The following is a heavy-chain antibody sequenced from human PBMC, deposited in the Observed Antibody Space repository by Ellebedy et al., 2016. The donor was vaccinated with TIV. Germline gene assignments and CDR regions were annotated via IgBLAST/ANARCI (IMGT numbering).Heavy chain of an antibody. CDR3: ARGFYDGDKYFSPGE. CDR1: GASISSYY. J-gene: IGHJ4*01. CDR2: IYYNENT. V-gene: IGHV4-59*12. Sequence: MPGGSLRLSCTVSGASISSYYWSWIRQPPGKGLEWIGYIYYNENTNYNPSLKSRVTISVDTSKDQFSLKMNSVTAADTAIYYCARGFYDGDKYFSPGEWGQGTLVTVSS. D-gene: IGHD2/OR15-2a*01.